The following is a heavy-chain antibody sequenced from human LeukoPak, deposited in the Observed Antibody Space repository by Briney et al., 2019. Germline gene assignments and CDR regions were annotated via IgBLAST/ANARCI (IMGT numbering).Heavy chain of an antibody. CDR1: GGSISSYY. V-gene: IGHV4-59*01. J-gene: IGHJ4*02. Sequence: SETLSLACTVSGGSISSYYWSWIRQPPGKGLEWIGYIYYSGSTNYNPSLKSRVTISVDTSKNQFSLKLNSVTAADTAVYYCARDRGYGGYDFDYWGQGTLVTVSS. CDR2: IYYSGST. CDR3: ARDRGYGGYDFDY. D-gene: IGHD5-12*01.